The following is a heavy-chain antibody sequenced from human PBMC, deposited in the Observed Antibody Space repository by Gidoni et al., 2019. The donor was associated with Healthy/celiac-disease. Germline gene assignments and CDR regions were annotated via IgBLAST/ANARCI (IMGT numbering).Heavy chain of an antibody. CDR3: ASYPGADGYEADY. D-gene: IGHD5-12*01. CDR2: ISSSSSYI. Sequence: EVQLVESGGGLVKPGGSLRLSCAASGFTFSSYSMNWVRQAPGKGLEWVSSISSSSSYIYYADSVKGRFTISRDNAKNSLYLQMNSLRAEDTAVYYCASYPGADGYEADYWGQGTLVTVSS. V-gene: IGHV3-21*01. J-gene: IGHJ4*02. CDR1: GFTFSSYS.